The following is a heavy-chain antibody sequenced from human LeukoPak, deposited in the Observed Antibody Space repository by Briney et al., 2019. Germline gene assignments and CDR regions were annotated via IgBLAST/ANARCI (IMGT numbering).Heavy chain of an antibody. V-gene: IGHV3-30*02. Sequence: GASLRLFCAAAGFAFSTYDMHWVRQNPGKGLEWLAFIRYDGSNKYYADSVKGRYTISRDNSKNTLYLQMNSLRVADTAVYYCANGRYFDWLLPGWGQGTLVNVSS. CDR1: GFAFSTYD. CDR2: IRYDGSNK. J-gene: IGHJ4*02. CDR3: ANGRYFDWLLPG. D-gene: IGHD3-9*01.